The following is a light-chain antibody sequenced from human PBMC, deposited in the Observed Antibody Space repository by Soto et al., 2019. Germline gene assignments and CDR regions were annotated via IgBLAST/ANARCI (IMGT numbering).Light chain of an antibody. J-gene: IGKJ5*01. CDR3: MQSVQLPLT. V-gene: IGKV2D-29*01. CDR2: EVS. CDR1: QSLLDGEGKTN. Sequence: DIMMTQTPLSLSVTPGQPASISCKSSQSLLDGEGKTNLCWYLQKPGQPPQLLIYEVSNRFSGVPDRFSGSGSGTDFTLKISRVVADDVGIYYCMQSVQLPLTFGQGTRLEIK.